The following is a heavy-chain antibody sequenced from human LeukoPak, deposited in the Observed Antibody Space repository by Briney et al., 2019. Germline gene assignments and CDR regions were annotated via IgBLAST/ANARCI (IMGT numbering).Heavy chain of an antibody. V-gene: IGHV3-30*02. CDR1: GFTFSSYG. CDR2: IRYDGNNK. CDR3: AKGLNDDYGGNSLDY. J-gene: IGHJ4*02. Sequence: GGSLRLSCAASGFTFSSYGMHWVRQAPGKGLEWVAFIRYDGNNKYYADSVKGRFTISRDNSKNTLYLQMNSLRAEDTAVYYCAKGLNDDYGGNSLDYWGQGTLVTVSS. D-gene: IGHD4-23*01.